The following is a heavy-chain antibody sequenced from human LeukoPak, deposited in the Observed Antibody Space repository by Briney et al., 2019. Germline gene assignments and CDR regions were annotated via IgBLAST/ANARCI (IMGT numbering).Heavy chain of an antibody. J-gene: IGHJ4*02. CDR3: ASSGVGGWYYFDY. V-gene: IGHV1-46*01. D-gene: IGHD6-19*01. Sequence: ASVKVSCKASGYTFTSYYMHWVRQAPGQGLEWMGIINPSGGSTSYAQKFQGRVTMTRDTSTSTAYMKLSSLRSEDTAVYYCASSGVGGWYYFDYWGQGTLVTVSS. CDR2: INPSGGST. CDR1: GYTFTSYY.